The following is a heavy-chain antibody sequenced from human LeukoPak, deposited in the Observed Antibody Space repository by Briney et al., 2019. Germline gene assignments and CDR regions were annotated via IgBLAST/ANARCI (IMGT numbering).Heavy chain of an antibody. CDR3: ARGLAVAGTFVGYNWFDP. D-gene: IGHD6-19*01. Sequence: SQTLSLTCAISGDSVSSNSAAWNWIRQSPSRGLEWLGRTYYRSKWYNDYAVSVKSRITINPDTSKNQFSLQLNSVTPEDTAVYYCARGLAVAGTFVGYNWFDPWGQGTLVTVSS. J-gene: IGHJ5*02. V-gene: IGHV6-1*01. CDR1: GDSVSSNSAA. CDR2: TYYRSKWYN.